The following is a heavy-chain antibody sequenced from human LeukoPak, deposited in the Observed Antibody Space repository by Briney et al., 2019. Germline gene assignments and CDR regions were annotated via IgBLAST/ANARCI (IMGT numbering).Heavy chain of an antibody. J-gene: IGHJ4*02. CDR1: GGTFSSYA. CDR2: IIPIFGTA. Sequence: GASVKVSCKASGGTFSSYAISWVRQAPGQGLEWMGGIIPIFGTANYAQKFQGRVTITADESTSTAYMELSSLRSEDTAVYYCARVTTPAIAAAGRGLFRVFDYWGQGTLVTVSS. CDR3: ARVTTPAIAAAGRGLFRVFDY. D-gene: IGHD6-13*01. V-gene: IGHV1-69*13.